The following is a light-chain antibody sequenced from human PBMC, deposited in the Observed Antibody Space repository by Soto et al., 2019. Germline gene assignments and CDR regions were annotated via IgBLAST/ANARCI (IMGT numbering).Light chain of an antibody. CDR3: QQYYSYPT. J-gene: IGKJ5*01. Sequence: DIQMTQSPSTPSASVGDRVTMTCRASHSISSWLAWYQQKPGKAPKLLIYKASSLESGVPSRFSGSGSGTDFTLTISCLQSEDFATYYCQQYYSYPTFGQGTRLEIK. CDR1: HSISSW. CDR2: KAS. V-gene: IGKV1-5*03.